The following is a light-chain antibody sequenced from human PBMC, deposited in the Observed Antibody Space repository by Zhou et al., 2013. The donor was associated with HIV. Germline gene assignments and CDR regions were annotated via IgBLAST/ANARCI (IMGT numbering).Light chain of an antibody. CDR2: EVT. Sequence: QSALTQPASVSGSPGQSITISCTGTSSDVGSYNLVSWYQQHPGKAPKLMIYEVTKRPSGVSDRFSGSKSDNTASLTISGLQSEDEADYYCCSYAGSSNLVFGGGTKLTVL. V-gene: IGLV2-23*02. CDR1: SSDVGSYNL. CDR3: CSYAGSSNLV. J-gene: IGLJ2*01.